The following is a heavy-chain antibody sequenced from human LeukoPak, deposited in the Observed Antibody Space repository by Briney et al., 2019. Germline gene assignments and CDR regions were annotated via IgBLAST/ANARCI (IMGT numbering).Heavy chain of an antibody. J-gene: IGHJ5*02. Sequence: SETLSLTCTVSGGSISSNYWSWIRQPPGKGLEWIGYIYTSGSTNYNPSLKSRVTISVDTSKNQFSLKLSSVTAADTAVYYCARRLEWGWFDPWGQGTLVTVSS. CDR3: ARRLEWGWFDP. D-gene: IGHD1-1*01. CDR1: GGSISSNY. V-gene: IGHV4-4*09. CDR2: IYTSGST.